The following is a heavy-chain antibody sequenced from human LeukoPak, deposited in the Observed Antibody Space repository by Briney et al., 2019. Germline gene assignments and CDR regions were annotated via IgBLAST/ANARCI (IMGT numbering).Heavy chain of an antibody. CDR1: GGSISSYY. CDR2: IYTSGST. V-gene: IGHV4-4*07. D-gene: IGHD3-10*01. Sequence: SETLSLTCTVSGGSISSYYWSWIRQPAGKGLEWIGRIYTSGSTNYNPSLKSRVTMSVDTSKNQFSLKLSSVTAADTAVYYCVSHTYYYGSGSWSYGMDVWAKGPRSPSP. CDR3: VSHTYYYGSGSWSYGMDV. J-gene: IGHJ6*02.